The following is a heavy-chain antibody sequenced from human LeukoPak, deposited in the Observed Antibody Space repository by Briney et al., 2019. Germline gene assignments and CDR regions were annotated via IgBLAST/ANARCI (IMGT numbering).Heavy chain of an antibody. J-gene: IGHJ4*02. CDR2: ISCYNGDT. Sequence: ASVKDPCKASGYAFTNHGIAWVRQAPGQGLEWMGWISCYNGDTRYAQKLQGRVTMSTDTSTTTAYMELTSLRSDDTAVYYCARDPSNTSGWSPYFDFWGQGTLVTVSS. D-gene: IGHD6-19*01. CDR1: GYAFTNHG. CDR3: ARDPSNTSGWSPYFDF. V-gene: IGHV1-18*01.